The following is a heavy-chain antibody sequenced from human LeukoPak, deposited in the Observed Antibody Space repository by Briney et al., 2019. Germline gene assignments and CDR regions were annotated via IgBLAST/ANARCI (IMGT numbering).Heavy chain of an antibody. J-gene: IGHJ4*02. Sequence: PSETLSLTCTVSGGSISSSSYYWGWIRQPPGKGLEWIGSIYYSGSTYYSPSLKSRVTMSVDKSKNQFSLNLSSVTAADTAVYYCARGIADPYSFDSWGQGTLVTVSS. CDR3: ARGIADPYSFDS. V-gene: IGHV4-39*07. D-gene: IGHD6-13*01. CDR1: GGSISSSSYY. CDR2: IYYSGST.